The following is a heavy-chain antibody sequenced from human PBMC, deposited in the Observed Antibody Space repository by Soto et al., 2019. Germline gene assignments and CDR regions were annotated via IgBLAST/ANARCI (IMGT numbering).Heavy chain of an antibody. CDR3: ARGVTMVRGVIWGDYYYYGMDV. CDR2: IYYSGST. CDR1: GAPITINY. V-gene: IGHV4-59*12. D-gene: IGHD3-10*01. J-gene: IGHJ6*02. Sequence: PSETLSLTCTVSGAPITINYWSWIRQAPGKGLEWIGYIYYSGSTTYNPSLKSRVTMSADTSKDQFSLKLNSVTAADTAVYYCARGVTMVRGVIWGDYYYYGMDVWGQGTTVTVSS.